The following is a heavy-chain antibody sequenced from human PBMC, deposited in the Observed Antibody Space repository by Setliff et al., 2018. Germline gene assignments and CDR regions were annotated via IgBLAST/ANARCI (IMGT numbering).Heavy chain of an antibody. V-gene: IGHV3-23*03. J-gene: IGHJ4*02. CDR2: ISGDGGSI. Sequence: GGSLRLSCAASGFTFSSYSMNWVRQAPGKGLEWVSIISGDGGSIYYADSVKGRFTISRDNSNNTLYLQMSSLRAEDTAVYYCAKCSSWHGHYPHFNYWGQGTLVTVSS. CDR1: GFTFSSYS. D-gene: IGHD6-13*01. CDR3: AKCSSWHGHYPHFNY.